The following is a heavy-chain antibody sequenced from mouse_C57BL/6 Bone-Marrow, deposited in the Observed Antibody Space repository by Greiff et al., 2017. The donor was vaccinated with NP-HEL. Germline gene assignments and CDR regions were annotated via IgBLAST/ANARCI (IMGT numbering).Heavy chain of an antibody. J-gene: IGHJ3*01. CDR1: GYTFTDYE. CDR3: SSSDYHYDYTWFAY. V-gene: IGHV1-15*01. Sequence: QVQLQQSGAELVRPGASVTLSCKASGYTFTDYEMHWVKQTPVHGLEWIGAIDPETGGTAYNQKFKGKAILTADKSSSTAYMELRSLTSEDSAVYYCSSSDYHYDYTWFAYWGQGTLVTVSA. CDR2: IDPETGGT. D-gene: IGHD2-4*01.